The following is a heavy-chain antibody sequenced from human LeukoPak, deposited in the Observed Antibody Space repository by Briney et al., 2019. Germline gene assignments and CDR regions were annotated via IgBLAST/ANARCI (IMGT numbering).Heavy chain of an antibody. CDR1: GGSVTSYY. CDR2: IFYNGGT. CDR3: AGGGDNAKTGY. V-gene: IGHV4-59*08. Sequence: SETLSLTCTVSGGSVTSYYWSWIRQPPGKGLEWIGYIFYNGGTNYNPSLRSRITISLDTSKNQFSLRLSFVTATDTAVYYCAGGGDNAKTGYWGQGTLVTASS. D-gene: IGHD2-15*01. J-gene: IGHJ4*02.